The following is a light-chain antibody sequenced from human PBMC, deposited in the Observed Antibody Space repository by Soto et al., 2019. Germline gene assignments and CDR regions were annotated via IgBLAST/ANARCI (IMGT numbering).Light chain of an antibody. CDR3: QQYNNWSIT. Sequence: EIVMTQSPATVSVSPGDRVTLSCRASRTVHSNVAWYQHKPGQAPRLLIYGASFRATGMPARFSGSGFGTEFTLTINSVEPEDFAVYYCQQYNNWSITFGQGTRLENK. CDR2: GAS. CDR1: RTVHSN. J-gene: IGKJ5*01. V-gene: IGKV3-15*01.